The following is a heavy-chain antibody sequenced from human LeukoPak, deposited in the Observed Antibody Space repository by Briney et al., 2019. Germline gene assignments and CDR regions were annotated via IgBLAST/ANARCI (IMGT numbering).Heavy chain of an antibody. CDR2: IYYSGST. V-gene: IGHV4-39*07. Sequence: SETLSLTCTVSGGSISGYYWGWIRQPPGKGLEWIGSIYYSGSTYYNPSLKSRVTISVDTSKNQFSLKLSSVTAADTAVYYCARDDYDILTGYYYPSGYWGQGTLVTVSS. D-gene: IGHD3-9*01. CDR3: ARDDYDILTGYYYPSGY. J-gene: IGHJ4*02. CDR1: GGSISGYY.